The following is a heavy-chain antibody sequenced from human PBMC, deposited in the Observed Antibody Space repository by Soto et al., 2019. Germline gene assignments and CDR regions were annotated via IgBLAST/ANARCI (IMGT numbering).Heavy chain of an antibody. V-gene: IGHV1-24*01. CDR2: IIPEYGEA. CDR1: GYTLNELS. D-gene: IGHD4-4*01. Sequence: GASVKVSCKVSGYTLNELSMHWVRQAHGKGLEWMGGIIPEYGEANYAQKFQGRVTITADESTSTAYMELSSLRSEDTAVYYCAYTVTIWEARENYYYYGMDVWGQGTTVTVSS. CDR3: AYTVTIWEARENYYYYGMDV. J-gene: IGHJ6*02.